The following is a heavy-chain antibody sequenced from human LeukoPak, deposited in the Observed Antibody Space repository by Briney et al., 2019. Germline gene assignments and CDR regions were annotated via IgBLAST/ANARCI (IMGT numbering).Heavy chain of an antibody. CDR2: ISGSGGST. D-gene: IGHD6-13*01. J-gene: IGHJ3*02. Sequence: PGGSLRLSCAASGFTFSSYDMSWVRQAPGKGLEWVSVISGSGGSTYYADSVKGRYTISRDNSKNTLYLQMNSLRAENTAVYYCAKGVSAAADDAFDIWGQGTMFTVSS. V-gene: IGHV3-23*01. CDR1: GFTFSSYD. CDR3: AKGVSAAADDAFDI.